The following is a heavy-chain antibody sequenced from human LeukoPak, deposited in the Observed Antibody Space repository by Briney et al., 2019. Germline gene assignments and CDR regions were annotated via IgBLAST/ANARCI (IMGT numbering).Heavy chain of an antibody. V-gene: IGHV3-7*01. D-gene: IGHD6-19*01. CDR1: GFTFSSYW. CDR3: ARKAVAGSPHFDY. J-gene: IGHJ4*02. CDR2: IKQDGSEK. Sequence: GGSLRLSCAASGFTFSSYWMSWVRQAPGKGLEWVANIKQDGSEKYYVDSVKGRFTISRDNAKNSLYLQMNSLRAEDTAVYYCARKAVAGSPHFDYWGQGTLVTVSS.